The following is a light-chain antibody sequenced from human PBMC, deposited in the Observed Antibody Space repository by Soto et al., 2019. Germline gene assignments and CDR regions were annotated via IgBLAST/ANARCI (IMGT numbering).Light chain of an antibody. Sequence: DIVLTQSPGTLSLSPGERAIISCRASQSISDTILAWHQQKPGEAPRLLIHNVFIRDTGIPGRFSGSGSGTDFTLTISRLEPEDFAVYYCQQYGSSPGTFGQGTKVEIK. CDR2: NVF. V-gene: IGKV3-20*01. CDR3: QQYGSSPGT. J-gene: IGKJ1*01. CDR1: QSISDTI.